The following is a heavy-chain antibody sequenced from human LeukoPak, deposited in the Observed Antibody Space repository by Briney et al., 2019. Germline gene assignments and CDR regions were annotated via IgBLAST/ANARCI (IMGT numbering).Heavy chain of an antibody. J-gene: IGHJ6*03. Sequence: PSETLSLTCTVSGGSISSGDYYWRWIRQPPGKGLEWIGYIYYSGSTYYNPSLKSRVTISVDTSKNQFSLKLSSVTAADTAVYYCARGIVVVPAAAYGGYYYYMDVWGKGTTVTVSS. CDR3: ARGIVVVPAAAYGGYYYYMDV. CDR2: IYYSGST. V-gene: IGHV4-30-4*08. D-gene: IGHD2-2*01. CDR1: GGSISSGDYY.